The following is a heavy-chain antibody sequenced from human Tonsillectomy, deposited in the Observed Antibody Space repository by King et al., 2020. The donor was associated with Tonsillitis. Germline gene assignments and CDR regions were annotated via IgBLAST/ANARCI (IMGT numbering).Heavy chain of an antibody. J-gene: IGHJ4*02. D-gene: IGHD2-21*01. Sequence: VQLVESGGNLVKPGGSLRLSCAASGFNFTNAWMSWVRQAPGKGLEWLGRIKSQIDGGAIDYAAPVKGRLTISRDDSKSTLHLQMNSLKIEDTAVYYCTTEGYHSVVANVPPTACWGQGALVTVSS. CDR2: IKSQIDGGAI. CDR1: GFNFTNAW. V-gene: IGHV3-15*01. CDR3: TTEGYHSVVANVPPTAC.